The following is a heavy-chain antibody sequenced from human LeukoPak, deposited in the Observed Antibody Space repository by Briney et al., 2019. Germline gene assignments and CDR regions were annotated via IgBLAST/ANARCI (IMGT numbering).Heavy chain of an antibody. CDR3: ARHGGWYVPD. CDR1: GFIFCSYS. V-gene: IGHV3-21*01. J-gene: IGHJ4*02. D-gene: IGHD6-19*01. Sequence: GGSLRLSCAASGFIFCSYSMNWVRQAPGKGLEWVSSISSSSSYIYYADSVKGRFTISRDNAKNSLYLQMNSLRAEDTAVYYCARHGGWYVPDWGRGTLVTVSS. CDR2: ISSSSSYI.